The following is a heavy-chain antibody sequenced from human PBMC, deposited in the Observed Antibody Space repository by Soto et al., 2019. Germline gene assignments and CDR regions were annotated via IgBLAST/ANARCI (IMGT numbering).Heavy chain of an antibody. CDR1: GFSLSTSGMC. CDR3: ARDSVALYYYYYGMDV. Sequence: SGPTLVNPTQTLTLTCTFSGFSLSTSGMCVSWIRQPPGKALEWLARIDWDDDKFYSTSLKTRLTISKDTSKNQVVLTMTNMDPVDTATYYCARDSVALYYYYYGMDVWGQGTTVTVSS. J-gene: IGHJ6*02. CDR2: IDWDDDK. V-gene: IGHV2-70*17. D-gene: IGHD2-21*01.